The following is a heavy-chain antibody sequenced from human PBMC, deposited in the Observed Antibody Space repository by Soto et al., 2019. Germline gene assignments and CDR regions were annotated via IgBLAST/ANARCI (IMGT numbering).Heavy chain of an antibody. CDR3: ARLNGYCVSTKCHGYYGIDV. Sequence: PSETLSLTYTVSGGSISSSSYYWGWIRQPPGKGLEWIGSIYYSGSTYYNPSLKSRVTISVDTSKNQFSLKLSSVTAADTAVYYCARLNGYCVSTKCHGYYGIDVWGQGTTVTVS. V-gene: IGHV4-39*01. J-gene: IGHJ6*02. D-gene: IGHD2-2*03. CDR1: GGSISSSSYY. CDR2: IYYSGST.